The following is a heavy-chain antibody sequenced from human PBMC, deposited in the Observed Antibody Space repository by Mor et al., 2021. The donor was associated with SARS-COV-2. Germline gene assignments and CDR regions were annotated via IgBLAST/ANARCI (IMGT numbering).Heavy chain of an antibody. D-gene: IGHD1-26*01. CDR2: ISYDGSNK. Sequence: SSYGMHWVRQAPGKGLEWVAVISYDGSNKYYADSVKGRFTISRDNSKNTLYLQMNSLRAEDTAVYYCAKDPVRSRNYFDYWG. CDR3: AKDPVRSRNYFDY. V-gene: IGHV3-30*18. CDR1: SSYG. J-gene: IGHJ4*01.